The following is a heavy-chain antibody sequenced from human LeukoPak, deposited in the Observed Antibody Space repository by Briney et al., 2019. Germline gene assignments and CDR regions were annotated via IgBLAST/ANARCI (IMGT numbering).Heavy chain of an antibody. CDR2: ISSSGSTK. D-gene: IGHD6-6*01. J-gene: IGHJ4*02. Sequence: PGGSLRLSCAASGFTFSDYYMSWIRQAPGKGLEWVSYISSSGSTKYYADSVKGRFTISRDNAKNSLYLQMNSLRAEDTAVYYCARGVRKYSSSAGHFYWGQGTLVTVSS. V-gene: IGHV3-11*04. CDR3: ARGVRKYSSSAGHFY. CDR1: GFTFSDYY.